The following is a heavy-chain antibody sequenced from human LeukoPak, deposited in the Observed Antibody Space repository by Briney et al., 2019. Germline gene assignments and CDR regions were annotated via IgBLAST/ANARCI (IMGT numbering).Heavy chain of an antibody. CDR2: TNHSGST. Sequence: SETLSLTCAVYGGSFSGYYWSWIRQPPGKGLEWIGETNHSGSTNYNPSLKSRVTISVDTSKNQFSLKLSSVTAADTAVYYCARKARLSGYSSSWWQRPWYFDLWGRGTLVTVSS. CDR3: ARKARLSGYSSSWWQRPWYFDL. D-gene: IGHD6-13*01. CDR1: GGSFSGYY. V-gene: IGHV4-34*01. J-gene: IGHJ2*01.